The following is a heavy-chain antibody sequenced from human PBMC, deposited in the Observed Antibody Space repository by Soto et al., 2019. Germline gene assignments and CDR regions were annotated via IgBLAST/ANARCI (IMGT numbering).Heavy chain of an antibody. CDR3: ARRKERSGPHYFDS. CDR1: GFTFSTYD. D-gene: IGHD1-26*01. Sequence: QVQLVQSGAEVKKPGASVKVSCKASGFTFSTYDIHWVRQATGQGLEWMGWMNPITGNAGYAQKFQGRVTMTRNTSIATAYMELSSPRSEDTAVYYCARRKERSGPHYFDSWGQGSLVTVSS. V-gene: IGHV1-8*01. J-gene: IGHJ4*02. CDR2: MNPITGNA.